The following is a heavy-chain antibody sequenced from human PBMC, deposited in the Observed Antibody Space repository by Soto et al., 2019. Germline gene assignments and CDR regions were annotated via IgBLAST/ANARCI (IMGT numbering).Heavy chain of an antibody. Sequence: SETLSLTCIVSGVSISSGDYYWSWIRQPPGKGLEWIGYIYYSGSTYYNPSLKSRVTISVDTSKNQFSLKLSSVTAADTAVYYCARDHCSSTSSRLGWFDPWGQGTLVTVSS. D-gene: IGHD2-2*01. J-gene: IGHJ5*02. CDR2: IYYSGST. CDR3: ARDHCSSTSSRLGWFDP. CDR1: GVSISSGDYY. V-gene: IGHV4-30-4*01.